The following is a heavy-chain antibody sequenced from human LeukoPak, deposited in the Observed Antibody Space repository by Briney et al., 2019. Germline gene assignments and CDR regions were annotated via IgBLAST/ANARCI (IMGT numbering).Heavy chain of an antibody. D-gene: IGHD4-17*01. CDR1: GYIFTSSF. CDR3: ARDGDGDYYFDY. J-gene: IGHJ4*02. V-gene: IGHV1-46*01. Sequence: GASVKISCKASGYIFTSSFMHWVRQAPGQGLEWMGIITPSGGSTTYAQKFLGRVTMTRDTSTSTVYMELSSLRSEDTAVYYCARDGDGDYYFDYWGQGTQVTVSS. CDR2: ITPSGGST.